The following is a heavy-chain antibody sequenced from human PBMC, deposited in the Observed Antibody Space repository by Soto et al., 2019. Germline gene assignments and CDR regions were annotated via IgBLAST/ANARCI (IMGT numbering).Heavy chain of an antibody. CDR2: IWYDGSNK. J-gene: IGHJ6*02. V-gene: IGHV3-33*01. CDR3: ARDSLRRYYGMDV. D-gene: IGHD4-17*01. Sequence: GGSLRLSCAASGFTFSSYGMHWVRQAPGKGLEWVAVIWYDGSNKYYADSVKGRFTISRDNSKNTLYLQMNSLRAEDTAVYYCARDSLRRYYGMDVWGQGTTVTVSS. CDR1: GFTFSSYG.